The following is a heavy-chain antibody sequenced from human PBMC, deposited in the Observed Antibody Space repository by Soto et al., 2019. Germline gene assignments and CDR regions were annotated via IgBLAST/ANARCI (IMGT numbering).Heavy chain of an antibody. CDR1: GYGFSIHW. J-gene: IGHJ3*02. Sequence: GESLKISCNGHGYGFSIHWRAWLRRMPRKGLECVGIIYPGNSNTMYSPSFQGQVTISADTAFSTTYLQWDTLKPSDTAIYFCSSDSHCDGGNCPMGGFDMWGQGTMVTVSS. CDR3: SSDSHCDGGNCPMGGFDM. V-gene: IGHV5-51*01. CDR2: IYPGNSNT. D-gene: IGHD2-15*01.